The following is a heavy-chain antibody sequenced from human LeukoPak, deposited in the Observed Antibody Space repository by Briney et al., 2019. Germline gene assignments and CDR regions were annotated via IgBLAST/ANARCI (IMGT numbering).Heavy chain of an antibody. CDR2: FDPEDGET. D-gene: IGHD3-10*01. J-gene: IGHJ5*02. CDR3: ATGIGLYGSGRRSAVLNWFDP. V-gene: IGHV1-24*01. CDR1: GYTLTELS. Sequence: ASVKVSCKVSGYTLTELSMHWVRQAPGKGLEWMGGFDPEDGETIYAQKFQGRVTMTEDTSTDTAYMELSSLRSEDTAVYYCATGIGLYGSGRRSAVLNWFDPWGQGTLVTVSS.